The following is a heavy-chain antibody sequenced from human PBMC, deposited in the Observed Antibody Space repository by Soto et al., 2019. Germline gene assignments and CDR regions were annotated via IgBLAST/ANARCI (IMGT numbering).Heavy chain of an antibody. V-gene: IGHV4-31*03. Sequence: SETRSRTCTVSGGSISSGVYYWIWIRQHPGKGLEWIGYIYYSGSTYYNPSLKSRVTISVDTSKNQFSLKLSSVTAADTAVYYCARGVRQLNDYWGQGTLVTVSS. D-gene: IGHD5-18*01. CDR1: GGSISSGVYY. CDR3: ARGVRQLNDY. J-gene: IGHJ4*02. CDR2: IYYSGST.